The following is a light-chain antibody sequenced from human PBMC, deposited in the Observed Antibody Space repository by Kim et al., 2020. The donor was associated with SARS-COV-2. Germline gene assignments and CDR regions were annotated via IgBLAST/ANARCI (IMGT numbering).Light chain of an antibody. CDR2: EAY. CDR3: QQYDILPLS. CDR1: QDIKNY. V-gene: IGKV1-33*01. Sequence: ASGEDRVTITCQASQDIKNYLNWDQHKQGKAPKLLIFEAYNLQKGVPSRFSGSGSGTDFTFTISSLQPEDTATYYCQQYDILPLSFGGGTKVDIK. J-gene: IGKJ4*01.